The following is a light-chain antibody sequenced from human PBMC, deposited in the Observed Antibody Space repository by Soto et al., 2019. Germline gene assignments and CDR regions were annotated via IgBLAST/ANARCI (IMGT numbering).Light chain of an antibody. V-gene: IGKV3-20*01. Sequence: EIVLTQSPGTLSLSPGERATLSCRASQSVSSSYLAWYQQKPGQAPRLLIHGTSSRATGIPDRFSGSGSGTDFTLTISRLEPEDFAVYYCQQYDYSWTFGQGPRWIS. J-gene: IGKJ1*01. CDR3: QQYDYSWT. CDR1: QSVSSSY. CDR2: GTS.